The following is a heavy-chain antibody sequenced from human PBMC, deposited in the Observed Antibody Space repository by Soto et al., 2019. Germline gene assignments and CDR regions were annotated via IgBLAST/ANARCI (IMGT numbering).Heavy chain of an antibody. CDR1: GFTFSSFA. Sequence: QVQLVESGGGVVQPGRSLRLSCAASGFTFSSFAMHWVRQAPGKGLEWLAVIASDVVNYYYAESVKGRFTISRDNSKNTLYLQMNSLRNEETAVYYCARGGAWAPEGLGYWGQGTLVTVSS. CDR2: IASDVVNY. J-gene: IGHJ4*02. V-gene: IGHV3-30-3*01. CDR3: ARGGAWAPEGLGY. D-gene: IGHD1-26*01.